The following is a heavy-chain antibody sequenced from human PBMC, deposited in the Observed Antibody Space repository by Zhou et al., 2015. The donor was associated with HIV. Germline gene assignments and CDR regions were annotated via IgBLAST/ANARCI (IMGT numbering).Heavy chain of an antibody. CDR1: GYIFNDYF. Sequence: QGQLAQSGTEVKTPGASVKVSCKTSGYIFNDYFLHWVRQAPGHGLEWMGWVHPKNDYAKYAPKFKGRVTLTKDSSIRTAYMELRALTPADTAVYYCTKGPFLYSIETPLVQFDLWGQGTRVSVSS. CDR3: TKGPFLYSIETPLVQFDL. V-gene: IGHV1-2*02. D-gene: IGHD2-15*01. J-gene: IGHJ4*02. CDR2: VHPKNDYA.